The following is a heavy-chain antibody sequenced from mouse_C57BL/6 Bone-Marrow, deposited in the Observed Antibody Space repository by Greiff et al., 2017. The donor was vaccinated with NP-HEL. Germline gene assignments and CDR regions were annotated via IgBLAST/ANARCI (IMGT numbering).Heavy chain of an antibody. CDR3: AKSLYGSSFYAMDY. Sequence: VKLMESGPGLVQPSQSLSITCTVSGFSLTSYGVHWVRQSPGKGLEWLGVIWRGGSTDYNAAFMSRLSITKDNSKSQVFFKMNSLQADDTAIYYCAKSLYGSSFYAMDYWGQGTSVTVSS. J-gene: IGHJ4*01. CDR1: GFSLTSYG. D-gene: IGHD1-1*01. V-gene: IGHV2-5*01. CDR2: IWRGGST.